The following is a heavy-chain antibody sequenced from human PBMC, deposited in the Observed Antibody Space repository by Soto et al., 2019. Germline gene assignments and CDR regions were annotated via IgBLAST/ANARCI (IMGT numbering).Heavy chain of an antibody. CDR3: ARDASVGNWYFVAFDI. CDR1: GDSVSNNSAA. CDR2: TYYRSKWYN. Sequence: QTLSLTCGISGDSVSNNSAAWNWIRQSPSRCLEFLGRTYYRSKWYNDYAVSVKSRITINPDTSKNQFSLQLNSVTPEDTAVYYCARDASVGNWYFVAFDIWGQGTMVTVSS. J-gene: IGHJ3*02. V-gene: IGHV6-1*01. D-gene: IGHD1-7*01.